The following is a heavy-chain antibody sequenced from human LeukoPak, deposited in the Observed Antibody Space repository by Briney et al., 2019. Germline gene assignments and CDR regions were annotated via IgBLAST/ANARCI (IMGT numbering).Heavy chain of an antibody. Sequence: KPSETLSLTCTLSLGSACSSTYYGNWIRQPPGKGLGWIGYIYNSGSTNYNPSFKSRVTISADTSRNQFSLKVSFVTAADTAVYYCARGQVGATQLFDCWGKGALVTVSS. CDR1: LGSACSSTYY. J-gene: IGHJ4*02. V-gene: IGHV4-61*01. CDR3: ARGQVGATQLFDC. CDR2: IYNSGST. D-gene: IGHD1-26*01.